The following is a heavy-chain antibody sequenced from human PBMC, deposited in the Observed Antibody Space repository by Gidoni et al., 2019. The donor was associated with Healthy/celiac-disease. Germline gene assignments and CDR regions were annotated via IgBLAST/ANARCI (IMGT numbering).Heavy chain of an antibody. CDR2: ISYDGSNK. CDR3: ARVADLAVLLWFGELVAAFDI. D-gene: IGHD3-10*01. Sequence: QVQLVDSGGGVVQPGCSLSLSCAASGFTFLSYAMPWFRPAPGKGLEWVAVISYDGSNKYYADSVKGRFTISRDNSKNTLYLQMNSLRAEDTAVYYCARVADLAVLLWFGELVAAFDIWGQGTMVTVSS. J-gene: IGHJ3*02. CDR1: GFTFLSYA. V-gene: IGHV3-30-3*01.